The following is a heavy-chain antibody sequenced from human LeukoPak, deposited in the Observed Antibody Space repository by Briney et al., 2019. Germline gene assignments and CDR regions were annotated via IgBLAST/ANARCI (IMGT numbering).Heavy chain of an antibody. CDR3: ARDWSGWYFDY. V-gene: IGHV3-21*01. CDR1: GFTFSSYS. J-gene: IGHJ4*02. D-gene: IGHD3-3*01. CDR2: ISSSSSYI. Sequence: AGSLRLSCAASGFTFSSYSMNWVRQPPGKGLEWVSSISSSSSYIYYADSVKGRFTISRDNAKNSLYLQMNSLRAEDTAVYYCARDWSGWYFDYWGQGTLVTVSS.